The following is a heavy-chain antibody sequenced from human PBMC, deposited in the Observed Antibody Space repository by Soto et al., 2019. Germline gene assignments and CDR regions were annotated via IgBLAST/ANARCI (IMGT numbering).Heavy chain of an antibody. CDR2: ISGSGAST. D-gene: IGHD4-17*01. Sequence: EVQLLESGGGLVQPGGSLRLSCAASGFTFSSYAMSWVRQAPGKGLEWVSAISGSGASTYYADSVKGRFTISRDNSKNTLYLQMNSPRAEDTAVYYCAKGDYDDYCFDYWGQRTLVTVAS. J-gene: IGHJ4*02. CDR1: GFTFSSYA. CDR3: AKGDYDDYCFDY. V-gene: IGHV3-23*01.